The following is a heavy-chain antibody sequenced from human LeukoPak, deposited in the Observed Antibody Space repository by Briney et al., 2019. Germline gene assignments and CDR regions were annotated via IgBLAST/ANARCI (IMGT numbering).Heavy chain of an antibody. CDR1: GGSISSSSYY. V-gene: IGHV4-39*07. CDR3: ARVRELMGVDAFDI. CDR2: IYYSGST. D-gene: IGHD1-26*01. J-gene: IGHJ3*02. Sequence: SETLSLTCTVSGGSISSSSYYWGWIRQPPGKGLEWIGSIYYSGSTYYNPSLKSRVTISVDTSKNQFSLKLSSVTAADTAVYYCARVRELMGVDAFDIWGQGTMVTVSS.